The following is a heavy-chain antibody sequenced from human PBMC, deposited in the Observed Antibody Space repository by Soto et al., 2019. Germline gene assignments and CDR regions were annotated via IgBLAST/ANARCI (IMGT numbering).Heavy chain of an antibody. V-gene: IGHV3-66*01. D-gene: IGHD5-18*01. CDR3: ARAGYSYGPYDY. Sequence: VRQAPGKGLEWVSVIYSGGSTYYADSVKGRFTISRDNSKNTLYLQMNSLRAEDTAVYYCARAGYSYGPYDYWGQGTLVTVSS. CDR2: IYSGGST. J-gene: IGHJ4*02.